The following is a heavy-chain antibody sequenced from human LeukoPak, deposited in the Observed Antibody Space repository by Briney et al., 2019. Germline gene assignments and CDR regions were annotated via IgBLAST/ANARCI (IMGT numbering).Heavy chain of an antibody. Sequence: PGGSLRLSCAASGFTFSSFAMSWVRQAPGKGVEWVSAISGNGGGTYYADSVKDRFTISRDNSKDTLYLQMNSLRAEDTAVYYCAKALTTVSPLRFWGQGTLVTVSS. J-gene: IGHJ4*02. CDR3: AKALTTVSPLRF. D-gene: IGHD4-17*01. V-gene: IGHV3-23*01. CDR2: ISGNGGGT. CDR1: GFTFSSFA.